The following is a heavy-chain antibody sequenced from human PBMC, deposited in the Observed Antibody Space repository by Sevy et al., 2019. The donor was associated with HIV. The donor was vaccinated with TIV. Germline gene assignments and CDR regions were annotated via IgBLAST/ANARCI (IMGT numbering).Heavy chain of an antibody. Sequence: GGSLRLSCAASGFTFSSYAMNWVRQAPGKGLEWVSGISGSGGSGDKTNYANSVKDRFTISRDDSKNSLYLQLNNLRAEETAIYYCARKYDSSGYFDYWGQGTLVTVSS. V-gene: IGHV3-23*01. CDR2: ISGSGGSGDKT. CDR1: GFTFSSYA. CDR3: ARKYDSSGYFDY. J-gene: IGHJ4*02. D-gene: IGHD3-22*01.